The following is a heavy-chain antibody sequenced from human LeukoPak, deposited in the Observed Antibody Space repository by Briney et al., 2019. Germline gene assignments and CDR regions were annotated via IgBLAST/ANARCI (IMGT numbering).Heavy chain of an antibody. CDR3: AKDPAEYGDYVGALDI. CDR2: TYYRSKWYN. Sequence: PSQTLSLTCAISGDSVSSNSAAWNWIRQSPSRGLEWPGRTYYRSKWYNDYAVSVKSRITINPDTSKNQFSLQLNSVTPEDTAVYYCAKDPAEYGDYVGALDIWGEGTMVTVSS. V-gene: IGHV6-1*01. CDR1: GDSVSSNSAA. D-gene: IGHD4-17*01. J-gene: IGHJ3*02.